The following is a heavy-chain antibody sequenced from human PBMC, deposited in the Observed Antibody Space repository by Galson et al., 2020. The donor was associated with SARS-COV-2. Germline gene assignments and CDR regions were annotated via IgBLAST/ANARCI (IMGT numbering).Heavy chain of an antibody. Sequence: TGGSLRLSCAASGFTFSSYGMHWVRQAPGKGLEWVAVISYDGSNKYYADSVKGRFTISRDNSKNTLYLQMNSLRAEDTAVYYCAKNPRITIFGVATADGYIDYWGQGTLVTFSS. J-gene: IGHJ4*02. CDR2: ISYDGSNK. CDR3: AKNPRITIFGVATADGYIDY. D-gene: IGHD3-3*01. CDR1: GFTFSSYG. V-gene: IGHV3-30*18.